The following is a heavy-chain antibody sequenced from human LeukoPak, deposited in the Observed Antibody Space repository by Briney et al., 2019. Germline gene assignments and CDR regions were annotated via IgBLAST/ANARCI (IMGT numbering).Heavy chain of an antibody. CDR1: GFTFSSYG. D-gene: IGHD1-26*01. CDR3: AKDMSYYGGDY. V-gene: IGHV3-23*01. Sequence: GGSLRLSCAASGFTFSSYGMSWVRQAPGKGLEWVSTISGSGGSTYYADSVKGRFTISRDNSKNTLYLQMNSLRAEDTAVYYCAKDMSYYGGDYWGQGTLVTVSS. J-gene: IGHJ4*02. CDR2: ISGSGGST.